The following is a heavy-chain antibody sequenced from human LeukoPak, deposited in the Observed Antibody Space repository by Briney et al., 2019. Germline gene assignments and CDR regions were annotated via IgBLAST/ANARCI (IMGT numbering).Heavy chain of an antibody. V-gene: IGHV4-4*07. D-gene: IGHD5-18*01. CDR3: ARVADRFGYNYGIDEYFDY. CDR1: GGSIKSYY. CDR2: IYASGTT. J-gene: IGHJ4*02. Sequence: SETLSLTCTVSGGSIKSYYWSWIRQPAEDGLEWPGDIYASGTTNYNPSLNSRVTMSVDTSKNQFSLRLASVTAADTAVYYCARVADRFGYNYGIDEYFDYWGQGALVTVSS.